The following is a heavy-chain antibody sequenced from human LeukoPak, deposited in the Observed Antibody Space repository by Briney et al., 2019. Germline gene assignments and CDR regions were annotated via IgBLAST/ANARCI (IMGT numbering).Heavy chain of an antibody. CDR2: IYYSGSS. CDR3: ARAPDFDAFDI. Sequence: SETLSLTCTVSGGSISSGGYYWTWIRQHPGKCLELIGYIYYSGSSDYDASLMSRLTISLERSKNQFSLKLNSVTAADTAVYYCARAPDFDAFDIWGQGTKVTVSS. CDR1: GGSISSGGYY. V-gene: IGHV4-31*03. J-gene: IGHJ3*02. D-gene: IGHD2-21*02.